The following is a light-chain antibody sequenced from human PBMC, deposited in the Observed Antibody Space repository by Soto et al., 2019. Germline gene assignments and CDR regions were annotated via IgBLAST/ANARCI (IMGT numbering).Light chain of an antibody. CDR3: QQYNIWPQT. CDR2: GAS. V-gene: IGKV3-15*01. Sequence: VITQSPATLPFSPGERATLSCRASQNLRSSLAWYQQKPGQAPRLLIYGASSRATGIPARFSGSGSGTEFTLTISSLQSEDFAVYFCQQYNIWPQTFGQGTKVDI. J-gene: IGKJ1*01. CDR1: QNLRSS.